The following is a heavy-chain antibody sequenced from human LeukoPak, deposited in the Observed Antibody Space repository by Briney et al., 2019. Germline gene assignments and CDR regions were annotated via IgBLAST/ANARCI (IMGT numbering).Heavy chain of an antibody. Sequence: SETLSLTCTVSGGSISSSSYYWSWIRQPPGKGLEWIGYIYYSGSTNYKPSLKSRVTISVDTSKNQFSLKLSSVTAADTAVYYCARGEAAYDFWSGDLDYWGQGTLVTVSS. V-gene: IGHV4-61*01. J-gene: IGHJ4*02. CDR3: ARGEAAYDFWSGDLDY. CDR1: GGSISSSSYY. D-gene: IGHD3-3*01. CDR2: IYYSGST.